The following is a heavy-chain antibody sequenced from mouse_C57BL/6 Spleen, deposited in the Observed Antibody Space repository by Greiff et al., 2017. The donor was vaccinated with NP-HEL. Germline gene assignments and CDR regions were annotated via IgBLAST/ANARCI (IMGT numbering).Heavy chain of an antibody. CDR3: TRDLLYDYDVAY. J-gene: IGHJ3*01. V-gene: IGHV5-9-1*02. CDR2: ISSGGDYI. CDR1: GFTFSSYA. D-gene: IGHD2-4*01. Sequence: VQLKESGEGLVKPGGSLKLSCAASGFTFSSYAMSWVRQTPEKRLEWVAYISSGGDYIYYADTVKGRFTISRDNARNTLYLQMSSLKSEDTAMYYCTRDLLYDYDVAYWGQGTLVTVSA.